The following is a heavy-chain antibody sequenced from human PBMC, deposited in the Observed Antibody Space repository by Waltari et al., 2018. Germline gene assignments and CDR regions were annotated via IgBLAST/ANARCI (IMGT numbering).Heavy chain of an antibody. Sequence: QVQLVQSGAEVKKPGSSVKVSCKASGGTSSAYAIGWVRPDLGQGLEWMGGIIPIFGTANYAQKFQGRVTITTDESTSTAYMELSSLRSEDTAVYYCARDRGYYDSSGSGHAFDIWGQGTMVTVSS. CDR2: IIPIFGTA. V-gene: IGHV1-69*05. CDR3: ARDRGYYDSSGSGHAFDI. CDR1: GGTSSAYA. D-gene: IGHD3-22*01. J-gene: IGHJ3*02.